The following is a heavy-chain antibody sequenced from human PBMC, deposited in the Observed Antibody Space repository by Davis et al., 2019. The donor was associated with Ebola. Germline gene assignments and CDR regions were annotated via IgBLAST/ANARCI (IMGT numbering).Heavy chain of an antibody. CDR3: ARHKTSASHVFDI. CDR2: IYYSGST. D-gene: IGHD6-6*01. CDR1: GGSISSSSYY. J-gene: IGHJ3*02. Sequence: PSETLSLTCTVSGGSISSSSYYWGWIRQPPGKGLEWIGYIYYSGSTNYNPSLKSRVTISIDTSKNQSSLKLNSVTAADTAVYYCARHKTSASHVFDIWGQGTMVAVSS. V-gene: IGHV4-61*05.